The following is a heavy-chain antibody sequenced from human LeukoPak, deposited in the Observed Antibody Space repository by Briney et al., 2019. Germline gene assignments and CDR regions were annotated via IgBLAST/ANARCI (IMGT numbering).Heavy chain of an antibody. J-gene: IGHJ4*02. Sequence: SETLSLTCTVSGGSISSGGYYWSWIRQHPGKGLEWIGYIYYSGSTYYNPSLKSRVTISVDTSKNQFSLKLSSETAADTAVYYWARAQKEQLRGFDYWGQGTLVTVSS. CDR3: ARAQKEQLRGFDY. D-gene: IGHD6-13*01. CDR2: IYYSGST. CDR1: GGSISSGGYY. V-gene: IGHV4-31*03.